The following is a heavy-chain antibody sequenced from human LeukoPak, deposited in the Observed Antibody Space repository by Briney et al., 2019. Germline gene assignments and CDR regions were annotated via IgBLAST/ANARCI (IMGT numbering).Heavy chain of an antibody. CDR1: GFNLSTYG. D-gene: IGHD4-17*01. CDR3: AAAYGEGWFDP. V-gene: IGHV3-33*01. J-gene: IGHJ5*02. CDR2: ICYDGNNK. Sequence: GGSLRLSCAASGFNLSTYGMHWVRQAPGKGLEWVADICYDGNNKFYADSVKGRFTISRDNSKNTVHLQMYSLRDEDTAVYYCAAAYGEGWFDPWGQGTQVTVSS.